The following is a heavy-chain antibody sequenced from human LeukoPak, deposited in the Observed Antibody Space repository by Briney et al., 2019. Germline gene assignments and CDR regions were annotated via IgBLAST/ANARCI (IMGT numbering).Heavy chain of an antibody. CDR2: IRDDSDAT. Sequence: GSLRLSCAASGFTFNKYPMNWVRQAPGKGLEWISNIRDDSDATTYADSVKGRFTISRDNAKNSLYLQINSLRAEDTAVYYCVRDLNWALDYWGQGTLVTVSS. D-gene: IGHD3-16*01. J-gene: IGHJ4*02. CDR3: VRDLNWALDY. V-gene: IGHV3-48*01. CDR1: GFTFNKYP.